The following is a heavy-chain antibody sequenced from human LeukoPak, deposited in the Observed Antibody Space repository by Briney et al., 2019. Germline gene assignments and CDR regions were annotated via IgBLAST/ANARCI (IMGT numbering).Heavy chain of an antibody. D-gene: IGHD3-22*01. Sequence: SVKVSCKASGYTFTSYGISWVRQAPGQGLEWLGGIIPVFGTTTYAQKFQAKVTMTADKSTNTAYLEISSLTSDDTAVYYCARCSPGDSSNFYAVLQYWGQGTQVTVST. CDR3: ARCSPGDSSNFYAVLQY. CDR1: GYTFTSYG. J-gene: IGHJ4*02. V-gene: IGHV1-69*06. CDR2: IIPVFGTT.